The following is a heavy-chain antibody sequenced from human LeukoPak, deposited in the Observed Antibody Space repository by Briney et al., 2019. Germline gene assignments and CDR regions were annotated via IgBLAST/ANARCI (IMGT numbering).Heavy chain of an antibody. CDR2: MNPNSGNT. V-gene: IGHV1-8*02. CDR1: GYTFTSYD. J-gene: IGHJ4*02. CDR3: ARSGPIVGISPVDY. Sequence: ASVKVSCKASGYTFTSYDINWVRQATGQGLEWMGWMNPNSGNTDYAQKFQGRVTMTRNTSISTAYMELSSLRSEDTAVYYCARSGPIVGISPVDYWGQGTLVPVSS. D-gene: IGHD1-26*01.